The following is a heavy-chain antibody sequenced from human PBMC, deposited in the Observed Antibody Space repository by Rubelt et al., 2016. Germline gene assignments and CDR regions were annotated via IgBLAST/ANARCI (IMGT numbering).Heavy chain of an antibody. CDR2: IGASGDT. CDR3: ARDIAPGGSRGWLDP. J-gene: IGHJ5*02. CDR1: GFTFSSYG. D-gene: IGHD6-13*01. Sequence: VQLVESGGGVVQPGRSLRLSCAASGFTFSSYGMHWVRQAPGKGLEWVAAIGASGDTYYAGSEKGRFTVSRDNAENSLYLQMNSLRAEDTAVYYCARDIAPGGSRGWLDPWGQGTLVTVSS. V-gene: IGHV3-13*01.